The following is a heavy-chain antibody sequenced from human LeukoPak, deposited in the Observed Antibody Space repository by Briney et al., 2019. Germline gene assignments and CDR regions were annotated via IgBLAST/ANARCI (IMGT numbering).Heavy chain of an antibody. CDR1: GFIFSNYW. CDR2: VKQNGSEK. D-gene: IGHD3-22*01. V-gene: IGHV3-7*03. CDR3: ARGTDYDASGYVDY. Sequence: GGSLRLSCAASGFIFSNYWMTWVRQTPGKGLEWVANVKQNGSEKDYVDSVKGRFTISRDNAKNSLYLQMNSLRAEDKGVYYCARGTDYDASGYVDYWGQGTLVTVSS. J-gene: IGHJ4*02.